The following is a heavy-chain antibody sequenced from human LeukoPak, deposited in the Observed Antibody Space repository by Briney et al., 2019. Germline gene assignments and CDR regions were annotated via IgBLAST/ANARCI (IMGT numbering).Heavy chain of an antibody. CDR3: AKSDDRAAFDI. CDR1: GFTFSSYG. CDR2: ISYDGSNK. D-gene: IGHD5-24*01. V-gene: IGHV3-30*18. J-gene: IGHJ3*02. Sequence: GRSLRLSCAASGFTFSSYGMHWVRQAPGKGLEWVAVISYDGSNKYYADSVKGRFTISRDNFKNTLYLQMNSLRAEDTAVYYCAKSDDRAAFDIWGQGTMVTVSS.